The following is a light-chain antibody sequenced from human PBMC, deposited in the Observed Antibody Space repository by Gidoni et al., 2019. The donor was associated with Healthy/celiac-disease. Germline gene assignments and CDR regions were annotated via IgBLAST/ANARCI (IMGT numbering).Light chain of an antibody. J-gene: IGLJ2*01. CDR1: KLGDKY. V-gene: IGLV3-1*01. Sequence: SYELTQPHSVSVSPGQSPSITCFGDKLGDKYACWYQQKPGQSPVLVLYQYSKRPSGIPERFSGSNSGNTATLTISGTQAMDEADYYCHAWDSSTVVFGGGTKLTVL. CDR3: HAWDSSTVV. CDR2: QYS.